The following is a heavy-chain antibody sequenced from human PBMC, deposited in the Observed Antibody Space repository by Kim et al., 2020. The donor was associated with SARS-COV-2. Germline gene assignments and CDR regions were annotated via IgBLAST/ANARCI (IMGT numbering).Heavy chain of an antibody. D-gene: IGHD3-22*01. Sequence: KSRVTISLDTSQNQFSLKLSSVPAADTAVYYCARDVAVYYDSSGYYVDYWGQGTLVTVSS. CDR3: ARDVAVYYDSSGYYVDY. V-gene: IGHV4-39*07. J-gene: IGHJ4*02.